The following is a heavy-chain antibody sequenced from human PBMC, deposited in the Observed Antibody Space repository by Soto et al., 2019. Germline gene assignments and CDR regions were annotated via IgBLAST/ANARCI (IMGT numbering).Heavy chain of an antibody. CDR2: INPSGGST. J-gene: IGHJ6*03. Sequence: ASVKVSCKASGYTFTSHYMHWVRQAPGQGLEWMGIINPSGGSTSYAQKFQGRVTMTRDTSTSTVYMELSSLRSEDTAVYYCASGGYSYGYYYYYMDVWGKGTTVTVSS. V-gene: IGHV1-46*03. CDR3: ASGGYSYGYYYYYMDV. D-gene: IGHD5-18*01. CDR1: GYTFTSHY.